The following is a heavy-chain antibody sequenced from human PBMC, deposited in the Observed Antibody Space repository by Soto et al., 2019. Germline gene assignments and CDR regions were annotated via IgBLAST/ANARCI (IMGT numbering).Heavy chain of an antibody. CDR3: AREMGACSDSSCYPGPYDS. J-gene: IGHJ5*02. V-gene: IGHV3-48*02. CDR1: GFTFTSYS. Sequence: GGSLRLSCAASGFTFTSYSMNWVRQAPGQGLEWVSYITSKSTTIKYADSVKGRFTVSRDNAKNSLYLQLNSLRDEDTAVYYCAREMGACSDSSCYPGPYDSWGQGTLVTVS. D-gene: IGHD3-16*01. CDR2: ITSKSTTI.